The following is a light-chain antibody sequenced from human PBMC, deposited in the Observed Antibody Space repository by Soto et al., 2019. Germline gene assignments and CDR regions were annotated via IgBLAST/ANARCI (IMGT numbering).Light chain of an antibody. V-gene: IGLV4-69*01. Sequence: QSVLTQSPSASASLGASVKLTCTLSSGHSSYAIAWHQQQPEKGPRYLMKLNSDGSHSKGDGIPDRFSGSSSGAERYLTISSLQSEDEADYYCQTWGSGTVVFAGGTKLTVL. J-gene: IGLJ2*01. CDR1: SGHSSYA. CDR2: LNSDGSH. CDR3: QTWGSGTVV.